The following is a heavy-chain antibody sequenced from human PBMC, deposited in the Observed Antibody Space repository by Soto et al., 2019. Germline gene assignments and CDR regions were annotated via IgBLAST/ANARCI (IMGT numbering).Heavy chain of an antibody. V-gene: IGHV3-15*01. J-gene: IGHJ4*02. Sequence: EVQLVESGGGLVTPGGSLRLSCVVSGFTFNNAWMNWVRQAPGKGLEWVGRMKSNGATDYAAFVKGRFTFSRDDSRGTLYLQMNSLKTEDTAVYYCAADLSPPEGPSYPIDCWGQGTLVTVSS. D-gene: IGHD1-26*01. CDR1: GFTFNNAW. CDR3: AADLSPPEGPSYPIDC. CDR2: MKSNGAT.